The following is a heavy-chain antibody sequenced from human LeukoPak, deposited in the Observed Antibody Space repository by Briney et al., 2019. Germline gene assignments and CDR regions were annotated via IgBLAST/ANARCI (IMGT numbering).Heavy chain of an antibody. Sequence: GGSLRLSCAASGFTFSSYSMNWVRQAPGTGLEWVSSISSSSSYIYYADSVKGRFTISRDNAKNSLYLQMNSLRAEDTAVYYCARDSPRGGFDPWGQGTLVTVSS. J-gene: IGHJ5*02. CDR1: GFTFSSYS. D-gene: IGHD3-10*01. CDR3: ARDSPRGGFDP. V-gene: IGHV3-21*01. CDR2: ISSSSSYI.